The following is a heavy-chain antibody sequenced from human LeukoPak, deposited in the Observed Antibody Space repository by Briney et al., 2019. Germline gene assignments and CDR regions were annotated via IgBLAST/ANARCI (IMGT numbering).Heavy chain of an antibody. J-gene: IGHJ4*02. Sequence: SETLSLTCTVSGDSISTSYWSWIRQPPGKGLEWIGYMYYSGSTNYNPSLKSRVTISVDTSRNQFSLKLRSVTAADTAVYYCARHRGLKVAPDYWGQGTPVTVSS. D-gene: IGHD2-2*01. CDR3: ARHRGLKVAPDY. CDR2: MYYSGST. CDR1: GDSISTSY. V-gene: IGHV4-59*08.